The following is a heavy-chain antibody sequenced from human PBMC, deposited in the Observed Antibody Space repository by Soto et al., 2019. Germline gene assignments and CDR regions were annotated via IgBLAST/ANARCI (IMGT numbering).Heavy chain of an antibody. CDR3: ARDFYSNTYDAYDL. D-gene: IGHD6-13*01. CDR2: INQDGSQK. V-gene: IGHV3-7*01. CDR1: SGSISTYY. Sequence: ETLSLTCTVSSGSISTYYWSWIRQPPGKGLEWVANINQDGSQKRYVDSVQGRFTISRDNAQNSLYLQMNSLRAEDTAVYYCARDFYSNTYDAYDLWGQGTLVTVSS. J-gene: IGHJ3*01.